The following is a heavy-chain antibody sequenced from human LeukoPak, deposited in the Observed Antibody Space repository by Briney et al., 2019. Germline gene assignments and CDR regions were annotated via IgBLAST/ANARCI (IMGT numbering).Heavy chain of an antibody. D-gene: IGHD1-26*01. CDR2: IYYSGST. V-gene: IGHV4-59*08. J-gene: IGHJ5*02. CDR1: GGSISSYY. CDR3: ARHHRELPFWFDP. Sequence: SETLSLTCTVSGGSISSYYWSWIRQPPGKGLEWIGYIYYSGSTNYNPSLKSRVTISADTSKNQFSLKLSSVTAADTAVYYCARHHRELPFWFDPWGQGTLVTVPS.